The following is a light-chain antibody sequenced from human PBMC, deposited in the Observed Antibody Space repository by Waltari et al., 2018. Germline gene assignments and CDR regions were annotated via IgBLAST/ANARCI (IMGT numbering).Light chain of an antibody. CDR1: QSVSSY. Sequence: EIVLTQSPATLSLSPGERATLSCRASQSVSSYLAWYQQKPGQAPRLLISDASNRATGIPARFSGSGSGTDFTLTISNLEPEDFAVYYCQQRGNWPFTFGGGTKVEI. J-gene: IGKJ4*01. V-gene: IGKV3-11*01. CDR2: DAS. CDR3: QQRGNWPFT.